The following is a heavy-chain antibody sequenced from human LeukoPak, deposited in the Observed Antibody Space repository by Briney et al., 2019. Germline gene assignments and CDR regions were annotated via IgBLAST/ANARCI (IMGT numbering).Heavy chain of an antibody. V-gene: IGHV3-23*01. CDR2: VSGSDGST. Sequence: GGSLRLSCAPSGFTFRRYAMSGAGQARGKGREWVTGVSGSDGSTHYADCVKGRVTISRENSKSTLYLQMNSLRAEDTAVYYCAKHPVVVTATSHDYYNYMDVWGKGTTVTVSS. CDR3: AKHPVVVTATSHDYYNYMDV. D-gene: IGHD2-21*02. J-gene: IGHJ6*03. CDR1: GFTFRRYA.